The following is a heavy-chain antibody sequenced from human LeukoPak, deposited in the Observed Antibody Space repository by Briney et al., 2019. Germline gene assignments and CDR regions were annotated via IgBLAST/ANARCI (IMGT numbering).Heavy chain of an antibody. V-gene: IGHV3-48*04. J-gene: IGHJ3*02. Sequence: AGGSLRLSCAASGFTFSNYWMGWVRQAPGKGLEWVSYISSSSSTIYYADSVKGRFTISRDNAKNSLYLQMNSLRAEDTAVYYCARDLPGRWLQTDAFDIWGQGTMVTVSS. D-gene: IGHD5-24*01. CDR3: ARDLPGRWLQTDAFDI. CDR1: GFTFSNYW. CDR2: ISSSSSTI.